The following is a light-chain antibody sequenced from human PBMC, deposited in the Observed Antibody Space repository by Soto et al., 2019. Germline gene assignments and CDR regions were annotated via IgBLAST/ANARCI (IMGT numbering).Light chain of an antibody. J-gene: IGKJ1*01. CDR1: QSINPY. V-gene: IGKV3-11*01. Sequence: VLTKSPATVSLCTGEGATLSCRSSQSINPYLAWYQQKPGQAPRLLIYDASKRATGIPARFSGSVSGTDFTLTISSLEPEDFALYYCQQYSNWPPIAFGQGTKVDIK. CDR3: QQYSNWPPIA. CDR2: DAS.